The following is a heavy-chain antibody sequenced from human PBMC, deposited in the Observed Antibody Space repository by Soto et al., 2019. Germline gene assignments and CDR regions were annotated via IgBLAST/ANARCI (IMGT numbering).Heavy chain of an antibody. CDR1: GFTFSSYA. V-gene: IGHV3-30-3*01. CDR3: ARDTVHYRETGELDPIPAYYYGMDV. J-gene: IGHJ6*02. Sequence: GGSLRLSCAASGFTFSSYAMHWVRQAPGKGLEWVAVISYDGSNKYYADSVKGRFTISRDNSKNTLYLQMNSLRAEDTAVYYCARDTVHYRETGELDPIPAYYYGMDVWGQGTTVTVSS. D-gene: IGHD1-1*01. CDR2: ISYDGSNK.